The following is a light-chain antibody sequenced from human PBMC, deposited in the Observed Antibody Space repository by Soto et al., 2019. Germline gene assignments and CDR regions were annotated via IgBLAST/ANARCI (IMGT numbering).Light chain of an antibody. Sequence: QSALTQPASVSGSPGQSITISCTGTSSDVGGYDLVSWYQQHPGKAPKLIIYEGSKRPSGISNRFSGSKSGNTASLIISGLKGDDEGDYYCCAYVSSNTLLFGGGTKVTVL. V-gene: IGLV2-23*01. J-gene: IGLJ3*02. CDR3: CAYVSSNTLL. CDR2: EGS. CDR1: SSDVGGYDL.